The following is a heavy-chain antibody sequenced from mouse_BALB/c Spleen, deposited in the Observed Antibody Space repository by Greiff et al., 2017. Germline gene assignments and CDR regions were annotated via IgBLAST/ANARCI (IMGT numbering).Heavy chain of an antibody. V-gene: IGHV1S34*01. J-gene: IGHJ3*01. CDR3: AKGDDGYYLAWFAY. CDR1: GYSFTGYY. Sequence: LVKTRASVKISCKASGYSFTGYYMHWVKQSHGKSLEWIGYISCYNGATSYNQKFKGKATFTVDTSSSTAYMQFNSLTSEDSAVYYCAKGDDGYYLAWFAYWGQGTLVTVSA. D-gene: IGHD2-3*01. CDR2: ISCYNGAT.